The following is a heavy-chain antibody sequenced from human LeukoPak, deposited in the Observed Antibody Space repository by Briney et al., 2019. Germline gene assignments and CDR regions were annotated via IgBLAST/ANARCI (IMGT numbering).Heavy chain of an antibody. J-gene: IGHJ6*03. Sequence: GGSLRLSCAASGFTFDDYGMSWVRQAPGKGLEWVSGINWNGGSTGYADSVKGRFTISRDNSKNTLYLQMNSLRAEDTAVYYCAKGTVTTDYYYYYYMDVWGKGTTVTISS. CDR3: AKGTVTTDYYYYYYMDV. CDR2: INWNGGST. V-gene: IGHV3-20*04. D-gene: IGHD4-17*01. CDR1: GFTFDDYG.